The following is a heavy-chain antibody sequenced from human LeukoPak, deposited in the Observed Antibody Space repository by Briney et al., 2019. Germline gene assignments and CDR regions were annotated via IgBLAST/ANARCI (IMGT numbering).Heavy chain of an antibody. V-gene: IGHV1-8*01. CDR1: GYTFTSYD. CDR2: MNPNSGNT. J-gene: IGHJ4*02. D-gene: IGHD4-17*01. CDR3: GRGMTVTTRLAGY. Sequence: ASVKVSCKASGYTFTSYDINWVRQATGQGLEWMGWMNPNSGNTDYAQKFQGRVTMTRNTSISTAYMELSRLRSEDTAMYSCGRGMTVTTRLAGYWGQGTLVTVSS.